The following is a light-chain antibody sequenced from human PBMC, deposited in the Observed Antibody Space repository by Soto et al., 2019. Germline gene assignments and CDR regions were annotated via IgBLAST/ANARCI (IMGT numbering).Light chain of an antibody. V-gene: IGKV1-5*01. CDR3: QQYNSYA. CDR1: QSISSW. Sequence: DIQMTQSPSTLSASVGDRVTITCRASQSISSWLAWYQQKPGKAPKLLIYDASSLESRVPSRFSGSGSGTEFTLTSSSLQPDDFATYYCQQYNSYAFGQGTKVDIK. CDR2: DAS. J-gene: IGKJ2*01.